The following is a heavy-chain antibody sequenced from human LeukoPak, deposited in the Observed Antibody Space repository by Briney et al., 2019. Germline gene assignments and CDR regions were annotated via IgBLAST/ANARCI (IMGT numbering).Heavy chain of an antibody. Sequence: PGTSLRLSCAASGFAYSNYAMHWVRQAPGKGLGWVAIISYDGTNKYYRDSVKGRFTISRDNTKNTLFLQMNSLRAEDTAVYYCARDYYASVSYYRLDYWGQGALVIVSS. V-gene: IGHV3-30*04. J-gene: IGHJ4*02. D-gene: IGHD3-10*01. CDR1: GFAYSNYA. CDR3: ARDYYASVSYYRLDY. CDR2: ISYDGTNK.